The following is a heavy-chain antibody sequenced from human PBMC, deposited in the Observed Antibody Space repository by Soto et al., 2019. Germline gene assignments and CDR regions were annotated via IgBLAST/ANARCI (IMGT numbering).Heavy chain of an antibody. Sequence: PGGSLRLSCAASGFTFSSYAMSWVRQAPGKGLEWVSGISSSGSDTYYADSVKGRFTISRDNSKNTLYLQMNSLRVEDTAVYYCAKDPRGPDCWGQGTLVTVSS. CDR2: ISSSGSDT. V-gene: IGHV3-23*01. D-gene: IGHD5-12*01. CDR3: AKDPRGPDC. CDR1: GFTFSSYA. J-gene: IGHJ4*02.